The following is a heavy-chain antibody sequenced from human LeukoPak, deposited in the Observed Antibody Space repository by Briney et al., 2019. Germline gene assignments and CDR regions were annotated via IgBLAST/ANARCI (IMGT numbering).Heavy chain of an antibody. J-gene: IGHJ6*02. CDR2: IYYSGST. D-gene: IGHD3-10*01. CDR1: GGSIRGYY. CDR3: ARWGGYYYGSGSKLAAPGYYYYGMDV. V-gene: IGHV4-59*12. Sequence: PSETLSLTCTVSGGSIRGYYWSWIRQPPGKGLEWIGYIYYSGSTNYNPSLKSRVTISVDTSKNQFSLKLSSVTAADTAVYYCARWGGYYYGSGSKLAAPGYYYYGMDVWGQGTTVTVSS.